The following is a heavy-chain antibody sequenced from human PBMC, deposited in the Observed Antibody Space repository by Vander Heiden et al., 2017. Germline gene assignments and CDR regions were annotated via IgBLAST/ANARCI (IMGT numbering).Heavy chain of an antibody. J-gene: IGHJ4*02. CDR2: IYHSGST. CDR1: GGSISSSNW. CDR3: ARDWGGRNSGSYFDY. V-gene: IGHV4-4*02. Sequence: QVQLQESGPGLVKPSGTLSLTGAVSGGSISSSNWWRWVRQPPGKGLEWMGEIYHSGSTNYNPSLKSRVTISVDKSKNQFSLKLSSVTAADTAVYYCARDWGGRNSGSYFDYWGQGTLVTVSS. D-gene: IGHD1-26*01.